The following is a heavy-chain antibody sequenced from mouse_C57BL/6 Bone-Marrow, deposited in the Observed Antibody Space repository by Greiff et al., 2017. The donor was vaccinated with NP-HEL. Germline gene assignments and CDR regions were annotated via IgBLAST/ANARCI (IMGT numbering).Heavy chain of an antibody. J-gene: IGHJ4*01. CDR2: IYPGDGDT. CDR1: GYAFSSSW. CDR3: ARERAMDY. V-gene: IGHV1-82*01. Sequence: VKLQESGPELVKPGASVKISCKASGYAFSSSWMNWVKQRPGKGLEWIGRIYPGDGDTNYNGKFKGKATLTADKSSSTAYMQLRSLTSEDSAVYFCARERAMDYWGQGTSVTVSS.